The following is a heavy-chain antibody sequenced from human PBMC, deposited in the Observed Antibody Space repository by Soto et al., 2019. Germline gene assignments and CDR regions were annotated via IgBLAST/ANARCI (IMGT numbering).Heavy chain of an antibody. Sequence: QVQLVQSGAEVKKPGASVKVSCKASGYTFTSYTMHWVRQAPGQRLEWMGWINAGNGNTKYSQKFQGRVTITRDTSASTAYMELSSLRSEDTAVYYCARDSVPTYYYGSGSYWAYFDYWGQGTLVTVSS. V-gene: IGHV1-3*01. CDR2: INAGNGNT. J-gene: IGHJ4*02. CDR1: GYTFTSYT. D-gene: IGHD3-10*01. CDR3: ARDSVPTYYYGSGSYWAYFDY.